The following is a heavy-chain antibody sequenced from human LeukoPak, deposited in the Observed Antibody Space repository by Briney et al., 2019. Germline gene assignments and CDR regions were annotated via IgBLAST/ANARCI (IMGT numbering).Heavy chain of an antibody. CDR2: ISSSGSTI. Sequence: KTGGSLRLSCAASGFTFSDYYMGWIRQAPGKGLEWVSYISSSGSTIYYADSVKGRFTISRDNAKNSLYLQMNSLRAEDTAVYYCARGFYYYDSSGYYDAFDIWGQGTMVTVSS. D-gene: IGHD3-22*01. CDR1: GFTFSDYY. CDR3: ARGFYYYDSSGYYDAFDI. J-gene: IGHJ3*02. V-gene: IGHV3-11*04.